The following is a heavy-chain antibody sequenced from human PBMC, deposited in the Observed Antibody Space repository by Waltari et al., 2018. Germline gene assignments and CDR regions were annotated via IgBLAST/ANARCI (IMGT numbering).Heavy chain of an antibody. CDR2: INHSGST. CDR3: ARGEWGERWYFDL. D-gene: IGHD2-21*01. V-gene: IGHV4-34*01. Sequence: QVQLQPWGAGLLKPSETLSLTCAVYGGSFSGYYWSCIRQPPGQGLDWIGEINHSGSTNYNPSRKIRVTISVDTSKNQFSLKLSSVTAADTAVYYCARGEWGERWYFDLWGRGTLVTVSS. CDR1: GGSFSGYY. J-gene: IGHJ2*01.